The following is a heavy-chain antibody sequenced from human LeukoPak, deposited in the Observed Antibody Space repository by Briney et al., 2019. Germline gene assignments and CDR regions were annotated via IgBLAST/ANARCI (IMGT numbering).Heavy chain of an antibody. V-gene: IGHV3-30*03. CDR2: ISYDGSNK. D-gene: IGHD3-10*01. CDR3: AREETLYYYGSGSYGGGAFDI. CDR1: GFTFSSYD. J-gene: IGHJ3*02. Sequence: GRSLRLSCAASGFTFSSYDMHWVRQAPGKGLEWVAVISYDGSNKYYADSVKGRFTISRDNSKNTLYLQMNSLRAEDTAVYYCAREETLYYYGSGSYGGGAFDIWGQGTMVTVSS.